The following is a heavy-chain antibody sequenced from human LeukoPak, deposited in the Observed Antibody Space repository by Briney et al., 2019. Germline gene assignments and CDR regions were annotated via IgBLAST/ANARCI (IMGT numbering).Heavy chain of an antibody. Sequence: GGSLRLSCAASGFTFSSYAMSWVRQAPGKGLEWVSAISGSGGSTYYADSVKGRFTISRDNAKNSLYLQMNSLRAEDTAVYYCVRLPGGGGYAPGTFDYWGQGTLVTVSS. CDR3: VRLPGGGGYAPGTFDY. V-gene: IGHV3-23*01. CDR2: ISGSGGST. J-gene: IGHJ4*02. CDR1: GFTFSSYA. D-gene: IGHD5-12*01.